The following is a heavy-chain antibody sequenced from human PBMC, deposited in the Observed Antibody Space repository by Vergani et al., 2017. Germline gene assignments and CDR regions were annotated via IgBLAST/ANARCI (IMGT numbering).Heavy chain of an antibody. CDR3: ARYSYAQGDP. Sequence: EVQLVESGGGLVQPGGSLRLSCAASGFTFSSYSMNWVRQAPGKGLEWVSYISSSSNTIYYAESVKGRFPISRDNAKNSLYLQMNSLRAEDTAVYYCARYSYAQGDPWGQGTLVTVSS. V-gene: IGHV3-48*04. J-gene: IGHJ5*02. CDR1: GFTFSSYS. D-gene: IGHD5-18*01. CDR2: ISSSSNTI.